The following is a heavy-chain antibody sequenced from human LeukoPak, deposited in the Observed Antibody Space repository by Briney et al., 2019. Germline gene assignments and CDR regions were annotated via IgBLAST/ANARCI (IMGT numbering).Heavy chain of an antibody. J-gene: IGHJ3*02. Sequence: GGSLRLSCAASGFTFSSYSMNWVRQAPGKGLEWVSSISSSSSYIYYADSVKGRFTISRDNAKNSLYLQMNSLRAEDTAVYYCARAPPDYYDSSGTTFDIWGQGTMVTVSS. CDR1: GFTFSSYS. CDR2: ISSSSSYI. D-gene: IGHD3-22*01. V-gene: IGHV3-21*01. CDR3: ARAPPDYYDSSGTTFDI.